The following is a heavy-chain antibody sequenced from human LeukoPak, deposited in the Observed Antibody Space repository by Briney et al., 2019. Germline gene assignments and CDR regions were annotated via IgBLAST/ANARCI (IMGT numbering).Heavy chain of an antibody. Sequence: SETLSLTCTVSGYSISSGYYWGWIRQPPGKGLEWIGSIYHSGSTYYNPSLKSRVTISVDTSKNQFSLKLSSVTAADTAVYYCARASGYDYMDVWGEGTTVTISS. CDR1: GYSISSGYY. J-gene: IGHJ6*03. CDR3: ARASGYDYMDV. D-gene: IGHD3-10*01. V-gene: IGHV4-38-2*02. CDR2: IYHSGST.